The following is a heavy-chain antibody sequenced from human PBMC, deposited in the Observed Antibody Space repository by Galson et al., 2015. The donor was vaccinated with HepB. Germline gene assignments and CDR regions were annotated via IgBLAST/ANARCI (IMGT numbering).Heavy chain of an antibody. J-gene: IGHJ6*02. Sequence: SVKVSCKASGSSFNSFTFSWVRQAPGQGLEWMGEFIPHLDRAKCTQQFQGRVTITADKSTAAVFMDLRSLRSDDTAKYYCARGRVEEVVIIPGAVNHPRISYGLDVWGQGTTVTVSS. CDR2: FIPHLDRA. CDR1: GSSFNSFT. V-gene: IGHV1-69*10. D-gene: IGHD2-2*01. CDR3: ARGRVEEVVIIPGAVNHPRISYGLDV.